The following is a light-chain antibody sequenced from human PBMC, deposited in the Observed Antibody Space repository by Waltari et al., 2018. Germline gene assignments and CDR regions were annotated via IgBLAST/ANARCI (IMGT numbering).Light chain of an antibody. J-gene: IGKJ3*01. CDR2: DAS. Sequence: EIVLTQSPATVSLSPGESATLSCRASQSVTTLLAWYQQRPGQAPRLLIYDASNRATGTPARFRGSGFGTGFTLTISNLDPEDSAIYYCQQRSSWGFTFGPGTKVEIK. V-gene: IGKV3-11*01. CDR3: QQRSSWGFT. CDR1: QSVTTL.